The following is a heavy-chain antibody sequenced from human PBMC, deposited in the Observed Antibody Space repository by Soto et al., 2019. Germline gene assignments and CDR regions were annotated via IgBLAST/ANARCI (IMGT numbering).Heavy chain of an antibody. CDR3: ARLITGTSSWFDP. CDR1: GGSISSYY. D-gene: IGHD1-20*01. Sequence: PSETLSLTCTVSGGSISSYYWSWIRQPPGKGLEWIGYIYYSGSTNYNPSLKSRVTISVDTSKNQFSLKLSSVTAADTAVYYCARLITGTSSWFDPWGQGTLVTVSS. J-gene: IGHJ5*02. V-gene: IGHV4-59*01. CDR2: IYYSGST.